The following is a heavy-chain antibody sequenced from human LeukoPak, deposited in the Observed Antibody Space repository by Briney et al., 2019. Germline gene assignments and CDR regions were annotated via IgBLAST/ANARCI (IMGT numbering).Heavy chain of an antibody. Sequence: GGSLRLSCAASGFTFSTYSMNWVRQAPGKGLEWVSSISGNSRSKDYADSVKGRFTISRDNAGNSLYLQMNSLRVEDTAVYYCARDAGDCPNKNLDCSGQGTLVTVSS. CDR2: ISGNSRSK. D-gene: IGHD2-21*02. CDR3: ARDAGDCPNKNLDC. J-gene: IGHJ4*02. V-gene: IGHV3-21*01. CDR1: GFTFSTYS.